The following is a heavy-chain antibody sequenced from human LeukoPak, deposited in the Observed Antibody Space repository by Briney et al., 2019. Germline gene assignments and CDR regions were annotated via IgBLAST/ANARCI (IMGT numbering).Heavy chain of an antibody. D-gene: IGHD3-22*01. CDR1: GFTFSDYY. CDR3: ARVSINDYYDSSGYPSILYYFDY. V-gene: IGHV3-11*04. J-gene: IGHJ4*02. Sequence: GGSLRLSCAASGFTFSDYYMSWIRQAPGKGLEWVSYISSSGSTIYYADSVKGRFTISRDNAKNSLYLQMNSLRAEDTAVYYCARVSINDYYDSSGYPSILYYFDYWGQGTLVTVSS. CDR2: ISSSGSTI.